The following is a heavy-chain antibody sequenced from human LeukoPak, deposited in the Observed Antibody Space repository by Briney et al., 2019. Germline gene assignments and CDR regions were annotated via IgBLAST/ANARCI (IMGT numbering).Heavy chain of an antibody. CDR1: DYSISSGYY. D-gene: IGHD4-11*01. CDR2: INHSGST. J-gene: IGHJ4*02. CDR3: ARQKPSTFRQYGRGRPLDS. Sequence: SETLSLTCAVSDYSISSGYYWGWIRQPPGKGLEWIGSINHSGSTYYNPSLKSRVTILVDTSKNQFSLKLSSVTAADTAVYYCARQKPSTFRQYGRGRPLDSWGQGTLVTVSS. V-gene: IGHV4-38-2*01.